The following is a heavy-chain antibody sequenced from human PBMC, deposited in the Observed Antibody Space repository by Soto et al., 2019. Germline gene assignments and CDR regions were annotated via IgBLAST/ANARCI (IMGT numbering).Heavy chain of an antibody. Sequence: EVQLVESGGGLVQPGGSLRLSCAASGFTVSSNYMSWVRQAPGKGLEWVSVIYSSGSTYYADSVKGRFTISRDNSKNTLYLQMNSLRAEDTAVYYCVRDLTGYLWEYFQHWGQGTLVTVSS. CDR1: GFTVSSNY. D-gene: IGHD3-9*01. CDR2: IYSSGST. CDR3: VRDLTGYLWEYFQH. J-gene: IGHJ1*01. V-gene: IGHV3-66*01.